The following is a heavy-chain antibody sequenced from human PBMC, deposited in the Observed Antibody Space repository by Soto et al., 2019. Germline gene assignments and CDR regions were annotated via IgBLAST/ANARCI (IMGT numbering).Heavy chain of an antibody. CDR3: ARGRYCLTGRCFPNWFDS. CDR1: GGPFSHGAYY. Sequence: SETLSLTCTVSGGPFSHGAYYWSWIRQLPGKGLEWIGYIYYRGNTEYNPSFESRVAISLDTSKSQFSLNVTSVTAADTAVYFCARGRYCLTGRCFPNWFDSWGQGTLVTVSS. J-gene: IGHJ5*01. D-gene: IGHD2-15*01. CDR2: IYYRGNT. V-gene: IGHV4-30-4*08.